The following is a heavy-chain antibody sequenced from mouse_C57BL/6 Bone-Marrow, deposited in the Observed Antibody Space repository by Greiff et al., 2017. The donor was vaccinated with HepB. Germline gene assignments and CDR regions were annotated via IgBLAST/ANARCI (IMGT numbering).Heavy chain of an antibody. D-gene: IGHD1-3*01. Sequence: QVQLKQSGAELVKPGASVKISCKASGYAFSSYWMNWVKQRPGKGLEWIGQIYPGDGDTNYNGKFKGKATLTADKSSSTAYMQRSSLTSEDSAVYFCARVRGYYNYPFYWYFDVWGTGTTVTVSS. CDR1: GYAFSSYW. V-gene: IGHV1-80*01. J-gene: IGHJ1*03. CDR3: ARVRGYYNYPFYWYFDV. CDR2: IYPGDGDT.